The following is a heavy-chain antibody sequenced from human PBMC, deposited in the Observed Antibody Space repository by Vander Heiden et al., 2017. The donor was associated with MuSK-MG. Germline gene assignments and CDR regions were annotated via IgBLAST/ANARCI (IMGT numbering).Heavy chain of an antibody. V-gene: IGHV1-69*01. CDR3: ARESGLYCSGGSCYSMDV. CDR2: IIPIFGTA. J-gene: IGHJ6*03. D-gene: IGHD2-15*01. Sequence: QVQLVQSGAEVKKPGSSVKVSCKASGGTFSSYAISWVRQAPGQGLEWMGGIIPIFGTANYAQKFQGRVTITADESTSTAYMELSSLRSEDTAVYYCARESGLYCSGGSCYSMDVWGEGTTVAVSS. CDR1: GGTFSSYA.